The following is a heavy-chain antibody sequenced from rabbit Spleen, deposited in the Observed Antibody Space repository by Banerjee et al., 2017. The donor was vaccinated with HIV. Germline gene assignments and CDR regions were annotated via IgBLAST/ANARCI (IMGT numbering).Heavy chain of an antibody. CDR1: GFTLSGYY. CDR2: IYVGSSGTT. D-gene: IGHD5-1*01. V-gene: IGHV1S40*01. Sequence: QSLEESGGDLVKPGASLTLTCTASGFTLSGYYMCWVRQAPGKGLEWIACIYVGSSGTTYYANWAKGRFTISKTSSTVDLQMTSLTAADTATYFCARGGPYVELDLWGPGTLVTVS. CDR3: ARGGPYVELDL. J-gene: IGHJ4*01.